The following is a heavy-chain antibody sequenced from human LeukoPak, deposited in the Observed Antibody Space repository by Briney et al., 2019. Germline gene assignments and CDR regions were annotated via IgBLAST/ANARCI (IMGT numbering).Heavy chain of an antibody. J-gene: IGHJ5*02. V-gene: IGHV3-30*01. CDR3: ARDESSGWSHWFDP. CDR2: ISYDGSNK. D-gene: IGHD6-19*01. Sequence: GRSLTLSCAASGFTFSSYAMHWVRQAPGKGLEWVAVISYDGSNKYYADSVKGRFTISRDNSKNTLYLQMNSQRAEDTAVYYRARDESSGWSHWFDPWGQGTLVTVSS. CDR1: GFTFSSYA.